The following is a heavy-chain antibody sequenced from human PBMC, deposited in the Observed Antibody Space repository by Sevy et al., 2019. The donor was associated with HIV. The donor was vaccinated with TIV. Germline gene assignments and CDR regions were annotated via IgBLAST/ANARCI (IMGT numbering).Heavy chain of an antibody. Sequence: GGSLRLSCTASGFTFGDYAMSWFRQAPGKGLEWVGFIRSKAYGGTTEYAASVKGRFTISRDDSKSIAYLQMNSLKTEDTAVYYCTRDPRPYSSSPFDYWGHGTLVTVSS. J-gene: IGHJ4*01. V-gene: IGHV3-49*03. CDR3: TRDPRPYSSSPFDY. CDR2: IRSKAYGGTT. D-gene: IGHD6-13*01. CDR1: GFTFGDYA.